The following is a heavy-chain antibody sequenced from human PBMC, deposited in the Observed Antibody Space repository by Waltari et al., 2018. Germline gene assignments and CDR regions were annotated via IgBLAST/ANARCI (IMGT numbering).Heavy chain of an antibody. D-gene: IGHD5-12*01. CDR1: GGTFSSYA. Sequence: QVQLVQSGAEVKKPGSSVKVSCKASGGTFSSYAISWVRQAPGQGLEWMGGNIPILGTANYEQKFQGRVTITKYDATSTADSELSSVTAADTAVYYCAREEMATITRDAFDIWGQGTMVTVSS. J-gene: IGHJ3*02. V-gene: IGHV1-69*05. CDR2: NIPILGTA. CDR3: AREEMATITRDAFDI.